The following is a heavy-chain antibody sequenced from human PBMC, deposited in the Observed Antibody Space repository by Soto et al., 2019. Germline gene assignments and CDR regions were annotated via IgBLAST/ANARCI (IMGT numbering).Heavy chain of an antibody. D-gene: IGHD2-15*01. V-gene: IGHV4-31*03. CDR3: ARTNCSGGSCYSWSLDY. CDR1: GACITTGGYD. Sequence: ILSLTGTVSGACITTGGYDWSWIRQLPGKGLEWIGHRYYSESTYYNPSLKSRVSISLDTSKNQFSLKLSFVTAADTAMYYCARTNCSGGSCYSWSLDYWGQGTPVTVSS. CDR2: RYYSEST. J-gene: IGHJ4*02.